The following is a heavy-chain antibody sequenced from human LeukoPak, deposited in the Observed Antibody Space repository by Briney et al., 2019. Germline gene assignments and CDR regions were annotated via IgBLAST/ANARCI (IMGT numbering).Heavy chain of an antibody. D-gene: IGHD5-18*01. J-gene: IGHJ6*03. CDR2: INHSGST. CDR3: ARDYSYGSLYYYYYMDV. V-gene: IGHV4-34*01. CDR1: GFTFSTYA. Sequence: GSLRLSCAASGFTFSTYAMSWVRQAPGKGLEWIGEINHSGSTYYNPSLKSRVTISVDTSKNQFSLKLSSVTAADTAVYYCARDYSYGSLYYYYYMDVWGKGTTVTVSS.